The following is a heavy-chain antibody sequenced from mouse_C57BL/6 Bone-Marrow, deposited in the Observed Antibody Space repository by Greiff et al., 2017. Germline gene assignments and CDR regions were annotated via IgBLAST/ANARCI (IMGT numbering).Heavy chain of an antibody. D-gene: IGHD2-2*01. J-gene: IGHJ1*03. V-gene: IGHV1-69*01. CDR1: GYTFTSYW. CDR2: IDPSDSYT. CDR3: ARNLYYGYDGYFDV. Sequence: VQLQQSGAELVMPGASVKLSCKASGYTFTSYWMHWVKQRPGQGLEWIGEIDPSDSYTNYNQKFKGKSTLTVDKSSSTAYMQLSSLTSEDSAVYYCARNLYYGYDGYFDVWGTGTTVTVSS.